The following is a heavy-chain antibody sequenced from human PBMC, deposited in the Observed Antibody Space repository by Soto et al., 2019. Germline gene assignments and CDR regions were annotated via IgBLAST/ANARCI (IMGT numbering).Heavy chain of an antibody. D-gene: IGHD2-15*01. CDR1: GYTFTGYY. Sequence: ASVKVSCKASGYTFTGYYMHWVRQAPGQGLEWMGWINPNSGGTNYAQKFQGWVTMTRDTSISTAYMELSRLRSDDTAVYYCATDISNYYGTDVWGQGTTVTVSS. CDR2: INPNSGGT. J-gene: IGHJ6*02. CDR3: ATDISNYYGTDV. V-gene: IGHV1-2*04.